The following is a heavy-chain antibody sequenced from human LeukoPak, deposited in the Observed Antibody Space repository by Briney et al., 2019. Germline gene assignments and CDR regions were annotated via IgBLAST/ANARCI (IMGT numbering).Heavy chain of an antibody. D-gene: IGHD1-26*01. V-gene: IGHV3-21*01. CDR1: GFIFSSYS. J-gene: IGHJ4*02. Sequence: GGSLRLSCAASGFIFSSYSMNWVRQAPGKGLEWVSSISSSSNYIYYADSVKGRFTISRDNAKNSLYLQMNSLRAEDTAVYYCARVSGSYTTANFDYWGQGTLVTVSS. CDR3: ARVSGSYTTANFDY. CDR2: ISSSSNYI.